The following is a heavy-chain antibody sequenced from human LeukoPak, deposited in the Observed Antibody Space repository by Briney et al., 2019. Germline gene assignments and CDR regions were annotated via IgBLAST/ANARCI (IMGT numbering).Heavy chain of an antibody. V-gene: IGHV3-30-3*01. Sequence: GGSPRLSCAASGFTFSSYAMHWVRQAPGKGLEWVAVISYDGSNKYYADSVKGRFTISRDNSKNTLYLQMNSLRAEDTAVYYCARDPGLRLGELSLAFDYWGQGTLVTVSS. J-gene: IGHJ4*02. CDR2: ISYDGSNK. CDR3: ARDPGLRLGELSLAFDY. CDR1: GFTFSSYA. D-gene: IGHD3-16*02.